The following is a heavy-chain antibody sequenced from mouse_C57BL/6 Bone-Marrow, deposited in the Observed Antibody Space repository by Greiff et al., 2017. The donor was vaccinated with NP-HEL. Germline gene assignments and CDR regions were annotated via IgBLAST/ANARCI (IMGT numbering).Heavy chain of an antibody. CDR3: ARLGFRFAY. D-gene: IGHD3-3*01. CDR2: IDPRDGST. CDR1: GYTFTSYE. Sequence: QVQLKESGPELVKPGASVKLSCKASGYTFTSYEINWVKQRPGQGLEWIGWIDPRDGSTKYNEKFKGKATLTVDTSSSTAYMELHSLTSEDSAVYFCARLGFRFAYWGQGTLVTVSA. J-gene: IGHJ3*01. V-gene: IGHV1-85*01.